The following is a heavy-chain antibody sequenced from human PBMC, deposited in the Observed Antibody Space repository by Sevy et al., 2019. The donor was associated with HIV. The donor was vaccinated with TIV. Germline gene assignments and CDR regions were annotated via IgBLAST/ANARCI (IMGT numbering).Heavy chain of an antibody. V-gene: IGHV4-59*08. D-gene: IGHD1-26*01. J-gene: IGHJ4*02. Sequence: SDTLSLTCTVSVGSITSLYWNWIRQPPGKGLEWIANIYYNGHINYNPSLKSRVTLSLDTSKNQFSLRLSSVTAADTAMYYCAGENAWGRGYSWGQGTLVTVSS. CDR2: IYYNGHI. CDR1: VGSITSLY. CDR3: AGENAWGRGYS.